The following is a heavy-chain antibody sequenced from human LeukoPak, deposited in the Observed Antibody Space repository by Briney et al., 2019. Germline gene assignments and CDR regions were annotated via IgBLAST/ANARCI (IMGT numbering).Heavy chain of an antibody. D-gene: IGHD3-10*01. CDR3: ARFMVRGVDAFDI. CDR2: IYSGGNT. V-gene: IGHV3-53*01. Sequence: GGSLRLSCAASGFTVSSNYMSWVRQAPGKGLEWVSIIYSGGNTYYADSVKGRFTISRDNSKNTLYLQMNSLRAEDTAVYYCARFMVRGVDAFDIWGQGTMVTVSS. J-gene: IGHJ3*02. CDR1: GFTVSSNY.